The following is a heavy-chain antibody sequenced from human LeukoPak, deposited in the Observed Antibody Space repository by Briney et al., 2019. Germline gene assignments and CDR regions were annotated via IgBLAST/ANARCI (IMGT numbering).Heavy chain of an antibody. CDR3: ARVWEYSSGWAGAFDI. V-gene: IGHV4-39*07. J-gene: IGHJ3*02. CDR2: IYYSGST. D-gene: IGHD6-19*01. CDR1: GDSISSSSYY. Sequence: SETLSLTCTVSGDSISSSSYYWGWIRQPPGKGLEWIASIYYSGSTYYNPSLKSRVTISVDTSKNQFSLKLSSVTAADTAVYYCARVWEYSSGWAGAFDIWGQGTMVTVSS.